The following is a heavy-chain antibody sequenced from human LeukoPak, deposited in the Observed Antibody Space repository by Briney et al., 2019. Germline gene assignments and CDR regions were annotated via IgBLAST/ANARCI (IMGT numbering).Heavy chain of an antibody. D-gene: IGHD2-2*01. J-gene: IGHJ6*02. Sequence: ASVKVSCKASGYTFTSYGISWVRQAPGQGLEWMGWISAYNGNTNYAQKLQGRVTMTTDTSTSTAYMEPRSLRSDDTAVYYCARTAPKSRKVVPAAFRYYYYGMDVWGQGTTVTVSS. V-gene: IGHV1-18*01. CDR1: GYTFTSYG. CDR3: ARTAPKSRKVVPAAFRYYYYGMDV. CDR2: ISAYNGNT.